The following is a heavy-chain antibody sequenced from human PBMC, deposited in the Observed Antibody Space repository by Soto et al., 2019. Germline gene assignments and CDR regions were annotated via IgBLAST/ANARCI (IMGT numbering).Heavy chain of an antibody. V-gene: IGHV4-61*01. D-gene: IGHD4-17*01. CDR3: ARRYGDCFDF. CDR2: IYYSGTT. CDR1: SGSVSSGRYY. J-gene: IGHJ4*02. Sequence: SETLSLTCSVSSGSVSSGRYYWSWIRQPPGKGLEWLGNIYYSGTTKYNPSLKSRVTISVDTSKNQFSLKLSSVTAADTAVYYCARRYGDCFDFWGQGTLVTVS.